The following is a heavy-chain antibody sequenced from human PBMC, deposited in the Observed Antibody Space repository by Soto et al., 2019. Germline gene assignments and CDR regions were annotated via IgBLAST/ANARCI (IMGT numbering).Heavy chain of an antibody. CDR3: ARALDEHDAFDI. Sequence: GGSLRLSCAASGFSYSDYYMSWIRRAPGKGLEWLTYSSTSGGTIHYTDSVKGRFTVSRDNANNSLYLQMSSLRAEDTALYYCARALDEHDAFDIWGRGTMVTVSS. CDR1: GFSYSDYY. V-gene: IGHV3-11*01. CDR2: SSTSGGTI. J-gene: IGHJ3*02.